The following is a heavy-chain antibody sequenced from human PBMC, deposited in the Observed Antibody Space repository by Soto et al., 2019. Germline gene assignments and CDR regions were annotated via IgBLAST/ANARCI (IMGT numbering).Heavy chain of an antibody. CDR2: IYYSGST. V-gene: IGHV4-39*01. Sequence: PSETLSLTCTVSGGSISSSSYYWGWIRQPPGKGLEWIGSIYYSGSTYYNPSLKSRVTISVDTSKNHFSLKLSSVTAADTAVYYCARWGEGFGENNAFDIWGQGTMVTVSS. J-gene: IGHJ3*02. D-gene: IGHD3-10*01. CDR3: ARWGEGFGENNAFDI. CDR1: GGSISSSSYY.